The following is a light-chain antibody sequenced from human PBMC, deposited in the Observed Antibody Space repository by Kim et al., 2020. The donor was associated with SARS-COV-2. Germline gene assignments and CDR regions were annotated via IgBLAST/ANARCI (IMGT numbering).Light chain of an antibody. CDR1: RSNIGSNA. Sequence: QSVLTQPPSLSGTPGQTVTISCSGSRSNIGSNAVNWYQQPPGTPPKLRIYNNDQRPSGVPDRFSGFKSGTSASLAISGLRSDDDSDYYCAVWDDSLHGWVFGGGTQLTVL. J-gene: IGLJ3*02. V-gene: IGLV1-44*01. CDR3: AVWDDSLHGWV. CDR2: NND.